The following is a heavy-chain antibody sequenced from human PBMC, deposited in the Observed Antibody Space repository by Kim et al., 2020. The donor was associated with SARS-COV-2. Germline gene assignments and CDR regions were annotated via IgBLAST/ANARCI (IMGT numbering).Heavy chain of an antibody. CDR3: AKGDIAAAGIDY. V-gene: IGHV3-33*06. J-gene: IGHJ4*02. D-gene: IGHD6-13*01. CDR1: GFTFSSYG. Sequence: GGSLRLSCAASGFTFSSYGMHWVRQAPGKGLEWVAVIWYDGSNKYYADSVKGRFTISRDNSKNTLYLQMNSLRAEDTAVYYCAKGDIAAAGIDYWGQGTLVTVSS. CDR2: IWYDGSNK.